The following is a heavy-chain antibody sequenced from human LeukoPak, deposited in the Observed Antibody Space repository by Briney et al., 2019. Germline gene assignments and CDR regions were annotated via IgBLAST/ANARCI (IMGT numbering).Heavy chain of an antibody. D-gene: IGHD4-23*01. Sequence: PSETLSLTCTVSGGSINSYYWSWIRRPPGKGLEWIGYIFYSGTTNNNPSLKSRVTISVDTPKNQFSLKLSSVTAADTAVYYCARGGTVVNGFDYWGLGTLVTVSS. V-gene: IGHV4-59*01. J-gene: IGHJ4*02. CDR1: GGSINSYY. CDR2: IFYSGTT. CDR3: ARGGTVVNGFDY.